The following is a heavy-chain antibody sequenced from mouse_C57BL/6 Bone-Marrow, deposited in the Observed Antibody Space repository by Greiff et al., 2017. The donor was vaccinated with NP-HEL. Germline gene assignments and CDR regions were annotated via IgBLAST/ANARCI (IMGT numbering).Heavy chain of an antibody. CDR2: ISSGSSTI. V-gene: IGHV5-17*01. Sequence: EVQLVESGGGLVKPGGSLKLSCAASGFTFSDYGMHWVRQAPEKGLEWVAYISSGSSTIYYADTVKGRFTISGDNAKSSLFLQMTGLKSEDTAMYYCARGELRPFAYWGQGTLVTVSA. D-gene: IGHD3-2*02. J-gene: IGHJ3*01. CDR1: GFTFSDYG. CDR3: ARGELRPFAY.